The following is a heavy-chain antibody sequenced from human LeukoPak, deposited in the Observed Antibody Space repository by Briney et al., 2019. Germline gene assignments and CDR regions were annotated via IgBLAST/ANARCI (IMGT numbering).Heavy chain of an antibody. Sequence: GGSLRLSCAASGFPFSDYYMSWIRQAPGKGLEWVSAISGSGDSTYYADSVKGRFTTSRDNSKNTLYLQMNSLRAEDTAVYYCAKDEEAYDYGDYYFDYWGQGTLVTVSS. D-gene: IGHD4-17*01. CDR3: AKDEEAYDYGDYYFDY. V-gene: IGHV3-23*01. CDR1: GFPFSDYY. CDR2: ISGSGDST. J-gene: IGHJ4*02.